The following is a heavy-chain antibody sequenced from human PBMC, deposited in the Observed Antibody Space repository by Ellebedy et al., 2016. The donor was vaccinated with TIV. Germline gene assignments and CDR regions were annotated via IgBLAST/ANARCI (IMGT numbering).Heavy chain of an antibody. Sequence: GESLKISCAASGFTFSTYWMHWVRQAPGKGLEWVSRINSDGSSTTYADSVKGRFTISRDNAKNTLYLQMNSLRAEDTAVYYCARVPGGNKNFDYWGQGTLVTVSS. J-gene: IGHJ4*02. CDR1: GFTFSTYW. V-gene: IGHV3-74*01. D-gene: IGHD4-23*01. CDR2: INSDGSST. CDR3: ARVPGGNKNFDY.